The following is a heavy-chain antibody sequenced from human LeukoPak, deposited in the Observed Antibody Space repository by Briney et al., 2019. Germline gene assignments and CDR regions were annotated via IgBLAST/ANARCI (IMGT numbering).Heavy chain of an antibody. CDR2: IYHDGST. CDR1: GGSISTYF. Sequence: SETLSLTCTVSGGSISTYFWSWIRRPPGKGLEWIGYIYHDGSTNYNPSLNRRVAISVDTSQNEFSLKLTSVTAADTAVYYCARGETYSSGWPYFDYWGQGTLVTVSS. J-gene: IGHJ4*02. D-gene: IGHD6-19*01. V-gene: IGHV4-59*12. CDR3: ARGETYSSGWPYFDY.